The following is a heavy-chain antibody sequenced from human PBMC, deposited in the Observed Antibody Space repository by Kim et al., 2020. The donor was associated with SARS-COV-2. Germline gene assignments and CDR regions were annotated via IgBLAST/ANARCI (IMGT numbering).Heavy chain of an antibody. CDR3: ARVRSRHDAFDI. D-gene: IGHD6-13*01. Sequence: SETLSLTCTVSGGSISSYYWSWIRQPPGKGLEWIGYIYYSGSTNYNPSLKSRVTISVDTSKNQFSLKLSSVTAADTAVYYCARVRSRHDAFDIWGQGTMVTVSS. J-gene: IGHJ3*02. V-gene: IGHV4-59*01. CDR2: IYYSGST. CDR1: GGSISSYY.